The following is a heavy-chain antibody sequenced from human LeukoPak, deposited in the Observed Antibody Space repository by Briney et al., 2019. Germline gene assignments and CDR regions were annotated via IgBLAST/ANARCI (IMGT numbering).Heavy chain of an antibody. CDR1: GGSISSYY. Sequence: SETLSLTCTVSGGSISSYYWSWIRQPPGKGLEWIGYIYYSGSTNYNPSLKSRVTISVDTSKNQFSLRLSSVTAADTAVYYCARAFYSAYYFDYWGQGTLVTVSS. CDR3: ARAFYSAYYFDY. V-gene: IGHV4-59*01. D-gene: IGHD4-11*01. J-gene: IGHJ4*02. CDR2: IYYSGST.